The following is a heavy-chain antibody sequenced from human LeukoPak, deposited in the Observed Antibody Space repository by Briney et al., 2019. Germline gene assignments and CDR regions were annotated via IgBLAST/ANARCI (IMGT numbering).Heavy chain of an antibody. Sequence: GASVKVSCKASGYTFASYGISWVRQGPGQGLEWIGWISAYNGNTNYAQKFQDRVTLTTDTSATTVYMELTSLRSDDTAIYYCARDGTEDVRRSSQFYVKYNYNGMDVWGQGTMVTVSS. V-gene: IGHV1-18*01. J-gene: IGHJ6*02. CDR2: ISAYNGNT. CDR1: GYTFASYG. CDR3: ARDGTEDVRRSSQFYVKYNYNGMDV. D-gene: IGHD1-1*01.